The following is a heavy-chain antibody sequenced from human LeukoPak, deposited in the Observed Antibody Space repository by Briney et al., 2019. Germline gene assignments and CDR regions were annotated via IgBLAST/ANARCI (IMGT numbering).Heavy chain of an antibody. J-gene: IGHJ4*02. CDR2: MYYSGST. CDR1: GGSISGSNYY. D-gene: IGHD3-22*01. V-gene: IGHV4-39*01. CDR3: VRLNGGYYEAIFDY. Sequence: SETLSLTCTVSGGSISGSNYYWGWIRQPPGKGLECIGSMYYSGSTFYNPPLKSRVTISVDTSKNQFSLKLRSVPAADTAVYYCVRLNGGYYEAIFDYWGQGTLVTVSS.